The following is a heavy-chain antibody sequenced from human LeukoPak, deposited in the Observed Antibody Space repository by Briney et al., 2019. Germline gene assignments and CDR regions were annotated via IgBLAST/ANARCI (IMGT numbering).Heavy chain of an antibody. CDR3: TGIVGATDAFDI. CDR1: GFTFSSYA. J-gene: IGHJ3*02. D-gene: IGHD1-26*01. Sequence: GGSLRLSCAASGFTFSSYAMHWVRQAPGKGLEWVGRIKSKTDGGTTDYAAPVKGRFTISRDDSKNTLYLQMNSLKTEDTAVYYCTGIVGATDAFDIWGQGTMVTVSS. V-gene: IGHV3-15*01. CDR2: IKSKTDGGTT.